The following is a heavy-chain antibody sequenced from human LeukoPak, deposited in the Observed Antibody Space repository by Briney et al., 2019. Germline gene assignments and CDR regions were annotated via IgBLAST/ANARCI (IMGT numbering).Heavy chain of an antibody. CDR3: AKSVSGSYYYFDY. J-gene: IGHJ4*02. CDR2: ISWNSGSI. V-gene: IGHV3-9*01. Sequence: GGSLRLSCAASGFTLDDYAMHWVRQAPGKGLEWVSGISWNSGSIGYADSVKGRFTISRDNAKNSLYLQMNSLRAEDTALYYCAKSVSGSYYYFDYWGQGTLVTVSS. CDR1: GFTLDDYA. D-gene: IGHD1-26*01.